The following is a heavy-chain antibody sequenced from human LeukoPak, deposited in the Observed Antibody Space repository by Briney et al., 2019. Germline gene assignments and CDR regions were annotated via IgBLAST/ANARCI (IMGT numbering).Heavy chain of an antibody. J-gene: IGHJ6*03. CDR1: GFTFSSYG. V-gene: IGHV3-23*01. CDR2: ISGSGGST. D-gene: IGHD3-9*01. CDR3: AKDGHYDILTGYSAYYYYYMDV. Sequence: GGSLRLSCAASGFTFSSYGMSWVRQAPGKGLEWVSAISGSGGSTYYADSVKGRFTISRDNSRNTVYLQMNSLRAEDTAVYYCAKDGHYDILTGYSAYYYYYMDVWGKGTTVTVSS.